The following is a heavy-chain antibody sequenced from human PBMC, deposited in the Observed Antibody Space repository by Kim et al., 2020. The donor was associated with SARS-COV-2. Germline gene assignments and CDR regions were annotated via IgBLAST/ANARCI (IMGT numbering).Heavy chain of an antibody. Sequence: SETLSLTCIVSGGSISSYYWNWIRQPPGKGLEWIGYIYYSGSTNYNPSLKSRVTISIDTSKNQISLKLNSVTAADTTVYYCARETDYTDAFDIWGQGTMVTVSS. D-gene: IGHD4-4*01. CDR2: IYYSGST. CDR3: ARETDYTDAFDI. CDR1: GGSISSYY. V-gene: IGHV4-59*13. J-gene: IGHJ3*02.